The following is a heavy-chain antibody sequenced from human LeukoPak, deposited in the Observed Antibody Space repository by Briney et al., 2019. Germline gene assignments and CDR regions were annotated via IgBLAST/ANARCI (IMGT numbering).Heavy chain of an antibody. CDR3: ARGLRMGSWYGGNWFDP. CDR2: IYHNGST. Sequence: PSETLSLTCAVSGGSISSGAYSWSWIRQPPGKGLEWIVYIYHNGSTYYNPSLKSRVTISVDRSKNQFSLKLSSVTAADTAVYYCARGLRMGSWYGGNWFDPWGQGTLVTVSS. V-gene: IGHV4-30-2*01. D-gene: IGHD6-13*01. CDR1: GGSISSGAYS. J-gene: IGHJ5*02.